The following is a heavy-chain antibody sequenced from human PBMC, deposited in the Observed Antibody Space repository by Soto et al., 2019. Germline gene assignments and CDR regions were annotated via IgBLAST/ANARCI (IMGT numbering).Heavy chain of an antibody. Sequence: EVQLVESGGGLVKPGGSLRLSCAASGFTFSSYSMNWVRQAPGKGLEWVSSISSSSSYIYYADSVEGRFTISRDNAKNSLYLQMNSLRAEDTAVYYCARKMAAAIDAFAIWGQGTMVTVSS. J-gene: IGHJ3*02. CDR2: ISSSSSYI. V-gene: IGHV3-21*01. CDR1: GFTFSSYS. D-gene: IGHD6-13*01. CDR3: ARKMAAAIDAFAI.